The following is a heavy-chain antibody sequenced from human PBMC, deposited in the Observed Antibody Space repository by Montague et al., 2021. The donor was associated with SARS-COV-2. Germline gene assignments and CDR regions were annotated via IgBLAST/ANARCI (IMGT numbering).Heavy chain of an antibody. Sequence: SETVSLTCTVAGDSVSRSYWNWIRQSPGKGLEWIGNIYYYGSVNYNPSLKSRLSISLDTSKNQLSLTLTSVTAADTATYYCARQSTMVREPFDSWGQGTLVLVSS. CDR1: GDSVSRSY. CDR2: IYYYGSV. D-gene: IGHD3-10*01. V-gene: IGHV4-59*08. J-gene: IGHJ4*02. CDR3: ARQSTMVREPFDS.